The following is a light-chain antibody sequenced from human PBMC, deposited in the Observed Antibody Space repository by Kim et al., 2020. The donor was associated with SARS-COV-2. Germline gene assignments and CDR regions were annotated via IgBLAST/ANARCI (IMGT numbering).Light chain of an antibody. CDR2: KAS. CDR3: QRYDKYPLT. V-gene: IGKV1-5*03. J-gene: IGKJ4*01. CDR1: QSISTW. Sequence: DIQMTQSPSTLSASVGDRVTITCRASQSISTWLAWYQQKPGNAPKLLICKASSLESGVPSRFSGSGSGTEFTLTINSLQPDDFATYYCQRYDKYPLTFGGGTKVDIK.